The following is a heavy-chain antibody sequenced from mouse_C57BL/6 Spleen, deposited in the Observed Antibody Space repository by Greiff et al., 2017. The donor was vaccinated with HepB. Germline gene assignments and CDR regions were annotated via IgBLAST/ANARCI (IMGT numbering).Heavy chain of an antibody. D-gene: IGHD1-3*01. V-gene: IGHV1-55*01. J-gene: IGHJ4*01. CDR3: ARYCKGHYYAIDY. CDR1: GYTFTSYW. CDR2: IYPGSGST. Sequence: QVQLQQPGAELVKPGASVKMSCKASGYTFTSYWITWVKQRPGQGLEWIGDIYPGSGSTNYNEKFKSKATLTVDTSSSTAYMQLSSLTSEDSAVYYCARYCKGHYYAIDYWGQGTSVTVSS.